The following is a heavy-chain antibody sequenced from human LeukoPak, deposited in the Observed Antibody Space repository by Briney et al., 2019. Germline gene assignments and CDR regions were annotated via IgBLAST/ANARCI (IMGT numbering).Heavy chain of an antibody. D-gene: IGHD5-24*01. CDR2: INAGDGHT. CDR3: ARGIWSATRVDYYLDN. V-gene: IGHV1-3*01. CDR1: GYTFSGYA. Sequence: ASVKVSCRASGYTFSGYATHWVRQAPGQRFEWMGWINAGDGHTKYSQNFQGRVTITRDSSANIVYMDVSSLTSEDTAVYYCARGIWSATRVDYYLDNWGRGTLVTVSS. J-gene: IGHJ4*02.